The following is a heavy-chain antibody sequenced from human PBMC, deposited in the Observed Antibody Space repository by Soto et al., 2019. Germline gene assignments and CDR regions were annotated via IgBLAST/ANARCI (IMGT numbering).Heavy chain of an antibody. J-gene: IGHJ5*02. D-gene: IGHD3-10*01. CDR2: IYYSGST. V-gene: IGHV4-31*03. Sequence: QVQLQESGPGLVKPSETLSLTCTVSGGSISSGGYYWSWIRQHPGKGLEWIGYIYYSGSTYYNPSLKSRVTISVDTSKNQFSLKLRSVTAADTAIYFCARDSPITMVGPVQNWFDPWGQGTLVTVYS. CDR1: GGSISSGGYY. CDR3: ARDSPITMVGPVQNWFDP.